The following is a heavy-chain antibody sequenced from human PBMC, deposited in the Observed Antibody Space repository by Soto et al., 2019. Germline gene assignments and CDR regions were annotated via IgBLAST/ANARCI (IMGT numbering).Heavy chain of an antibody. CDR2: ISSSSSYI. D-gene: IGHD2-15*01. V-gene: IGHV3-21*01. J-gene: IGHJ4*02. CDR1: GFTFSSYS. Sequence: EVQLVESGGGLVKPGGSLRLSCAASGFTFSSYSMNWVRQAPGKGLXXVSSISSSSSYIYYADSVKGRFTISRDNAKNSLYLKMNSLRAEDTAVYYCARDCSGGSCYPPRFDYWGQGNLVTVSS. CDR3: ARDCSGGSCYPPRFDY.